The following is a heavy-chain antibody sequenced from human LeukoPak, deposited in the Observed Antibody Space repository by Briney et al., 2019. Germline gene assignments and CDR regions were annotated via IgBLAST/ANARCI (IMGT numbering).Heavy chain of an antibody. J-gene: IGHJ4*02. V-gene: IGHV4-39*01. D-gene: IGHD6-19*01. Sequence: SETLSLNCTVSGGSISSSSYYWGWIRQPPGRGLKCIGSIYYSGSTYYNPSLKSRVTISVDTSKNQFSLELSSVTAADTAVYYCARRVAVAGQGNYFDYWGQGTLVTVSS. CDR3: ARRVAVAGQGNYFDY. CDR1: GGSISSSSYY. CDR2: IYYSGST.